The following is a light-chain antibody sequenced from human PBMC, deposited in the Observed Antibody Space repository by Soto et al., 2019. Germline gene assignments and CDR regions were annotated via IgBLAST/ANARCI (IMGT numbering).Light chain of an antibody. CDR2: EVN. CDR1: SSDVGAYNY. CDR3: TSYTNTNTWV. V-gene: IGLV2-14*01. Sequence: QSALTQPASVSGSPGQSITISCTGTSSDVGAYNYVSWYQQNPGKAPKLMIYEVNNRPSGASNRFSGSKSGNTASLTISGLQAEDVADYYCTSYTNTNTWVFGGGTKLTVL. J-gene: IGLJ3*02.